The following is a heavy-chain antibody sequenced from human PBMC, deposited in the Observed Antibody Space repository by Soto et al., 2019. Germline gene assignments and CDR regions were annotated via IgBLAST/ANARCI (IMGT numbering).Heavy chain of an antibody. J-gene: IGHJ6*02. CDR3: AKASYYDSSGPRYYGPGYYYYGMDV. V-gene: IGHV3-23*01. D-gene: IGHD3-22*01. CDR1: EVAVSSDA. Sequence: PACSLRLSCAASEVAVSSDAMSLVRKATEKGLEWASAISGSGGSTYYADSVKGRFTISRDNSKNTLYLQMNSLRAEDTAVYYCAKASYYDSSGPRYYGPGYYYYGMDVWGQGTTVTVSS. CDR2: ISGSGGST.